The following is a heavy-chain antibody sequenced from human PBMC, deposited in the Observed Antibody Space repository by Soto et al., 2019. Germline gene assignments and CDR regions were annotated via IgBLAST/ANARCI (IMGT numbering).Heavy chain of an antibody. J-gene: IGHJ5*02. CDR2: IYHSGST. V-gene: IGHV4-4*02. Sequence: QVQLQESGPGLVKPSETLSLTCAVSGDSSSSITWWRWVRQSPGKWLQWIGDIYHSGSTNYNPSLRSRVTIAVQKSKNQFSLKLTSVTDADTAIYYCARDRRRSNMGIDPWGQGTLVTVSS. CDR1: GDSSSSITW. CDR3: ARDRRRSNMGIDP. D-gene: IGHD7-27*01.